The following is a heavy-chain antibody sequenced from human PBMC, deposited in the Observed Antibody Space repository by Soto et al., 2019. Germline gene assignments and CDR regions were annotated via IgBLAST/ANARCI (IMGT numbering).Heavy chain of an antibody. D-gene: IGHD2-21*02. V-gene: IGHV4-39*01. CDR1: GESISSSSYY. J-gene: IGHJ4*02. CDR2: IYYSGRT. CDR3: ARQRTTVVTQAYFDY. Sequence: PSETLSLTCIVSGESISSSSYYWGWIRQPPGKGLEWIGSIYYSGRTYYNPSFKSRVTISIDTSKNQFSPKLSSVTATDTAVYYCARQRTTVVTQAYFDYWGQGALVTVSS.